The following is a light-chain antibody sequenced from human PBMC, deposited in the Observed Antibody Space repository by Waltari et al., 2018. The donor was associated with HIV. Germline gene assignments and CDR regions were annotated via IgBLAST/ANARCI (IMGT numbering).Light chain of an antibody. CDR1: SSDVGGYDF. V-gene: IGLV2-8*01. CDR3: SSYAGSNNFV. CDR2: DVT. J-gene: IGLJ2*01. Sequence: QSALTQPPSASGSPGQSVTISCPGTSSDVGGYDFVSWYQQYPGQAPKLMIYDVTKRPSGGPARFSGSKSGNTASLTVSGLQAEDEADYYCSSYAGSNNFVFGGGTKVTVL.